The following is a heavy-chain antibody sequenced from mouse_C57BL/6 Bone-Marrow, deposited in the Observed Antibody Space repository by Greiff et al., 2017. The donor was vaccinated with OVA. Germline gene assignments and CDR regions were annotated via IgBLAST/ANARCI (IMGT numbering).Heavy chain of an antibody. Sequence: QLKESGGDLVKPGGSLKLSCAASGFTFSSYGMSWVRQTPDKRLEWVATISSGGSYTYYPDSVKGRFTISRDNAKNTLYLQMSSLKSEDTAMYYCARQGDYAYWGQGTTLTVSS. CDR1: GFTFSSYG. CDR3: ARQGDYAY. CDR2: ISSGGSYT. D-gene: IGHD2-4*01. J-gene: IGHJ2*01. V-gene: IGHV5-6*01.